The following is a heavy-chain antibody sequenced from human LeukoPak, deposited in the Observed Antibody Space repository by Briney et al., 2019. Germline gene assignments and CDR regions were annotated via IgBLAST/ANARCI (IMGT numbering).Heavy chain of an antibody. D-gene: IGHD1-26*01. J-gene: IGHJ4*02. CDR1: GFTFSDHF. V-gene: IGHV3-72*01. CDR3: ASIRGTFGY. CDR2: TRNKANSYIT. Sequence: SGGSLRLSCAGSGFTFSDHFLDWVRQAPGKGLEWVGRTRNKANSYITEYAASVKGRFTISRNDSKDSLYLQMSSLKTDDTAMYYCASIRGTFGYWGQGTLVTVSS.